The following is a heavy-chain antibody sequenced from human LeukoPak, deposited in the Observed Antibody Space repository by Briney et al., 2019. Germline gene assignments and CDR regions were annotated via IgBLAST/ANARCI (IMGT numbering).Heavy chain of an antibody. D-gene: IGHD3-22*01. CDR3: ARVYYYDSSGYAFDI. Sequence: SGPTLVNPTETLTLTCTVSGFSLRNARMGVSWIRQPPGKALEWLAHIFSNDEKSYSTSLKSRLTISKDTSKSQVVLTMTNMDPVDTATYYCARVYYYDSSGYAFDIWGQGTMVTVSS. CDR2: IFSNDEK. CDR1: GFSLRNARMG. J-gene: IGHJ3*02. V-gene: IGHV2-26*01.